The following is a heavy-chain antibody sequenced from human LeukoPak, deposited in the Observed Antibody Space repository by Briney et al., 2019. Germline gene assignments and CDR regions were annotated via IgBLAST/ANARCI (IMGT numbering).Heavy chain of an antibody. CDR1: AYTFTGYY. Sequence: ASVKVSCKAAAYTFTGYYMHWGRQAPGQGLEGRGWINPNSGGTNYAQKFQGRVTITRDTSTSTAYMGMGRVRSDETGVYFCARVGLVSYYWLDPWGQGTLVTVSS. CDR2: INPNSGGT. D-gene: IGHD3-10*01. V-gene: IGHV1-2*02. CDR3: ARVGLVSYYWLDP. J-gene: IGHJ5*02.